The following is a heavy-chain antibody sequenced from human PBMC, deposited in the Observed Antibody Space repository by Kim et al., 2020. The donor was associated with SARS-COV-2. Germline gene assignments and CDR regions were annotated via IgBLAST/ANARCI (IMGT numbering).Heavy chain of an antibody. CDR3: ARAKLVQGVFYYYYYMDV. V-gene: IGHV1-8*01. Sequence: ASVKVSCKASGYTFTSYDINWVRQATGQGLEWMGWMNPNSGNTGYAQKFQGRVTMTRNTSIRTAYMELSSLRSEDTAVYYCARAKLVQGVFYYYYYMDVWGKGTTVTVS. J-gene: IGHJ6*03. CDR1: GYTFTSYD. D-gene: IGHD3-10*01. CDR2: MNPNSGNT.